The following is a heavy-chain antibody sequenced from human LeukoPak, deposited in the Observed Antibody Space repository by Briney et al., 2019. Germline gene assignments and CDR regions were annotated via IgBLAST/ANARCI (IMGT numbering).Heavy chain of an antibody. Sequence: GGSLRLSCEGSAFVFSGHWMSWVRQAPGKGREWVGNIKQDGSEKYYVDSVKGRFTISRDNAKNSLYLQMNSLRAEDTAVYYCARDHRAYYYDSSGYYFDYWGQGTLVSVSS. J-gene: IGHJ4*02. V-gene: IGHV3-7*01. CDR1: AFVFSGHW. CDR2: IKQDGSEK. CDR3: ARDHRAYYYDSSGYYFDY. D-gene: IGHD3-22*01.